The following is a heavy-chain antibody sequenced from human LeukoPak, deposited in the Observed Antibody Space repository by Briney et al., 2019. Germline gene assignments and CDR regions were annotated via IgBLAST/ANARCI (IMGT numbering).Heavy chain of an antibody. J-gene: IGHJ5*02. Sequence: PSETLSLTCTVSGGSIGSYYWSWIRQPPGKGLEWIGYIYYSGSTNYNPSLKSRVTISVDTSKNQFSLKLSSVTAADTAVYYCARALSYYYGSGSKSGNWFDPWGQGTLVTVSS. D-gene: IGHD3-10*01. CDR1: GGSIGSYY. CDR2: IYYSGST. V-gene: IGHV4-59*01. CDR3: ARALSYYYGSGSKSGNWFDP.